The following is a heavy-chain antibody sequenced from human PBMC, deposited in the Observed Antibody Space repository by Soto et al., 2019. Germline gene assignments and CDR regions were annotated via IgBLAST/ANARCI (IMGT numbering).Heavy chain of an antibody. CDR3: AREDMSGTYYFDY. J-gene: IGHJ4*02. V-gene: IGHV4-61*01. CDR2: MYYSGIT. D-gene: IGHD1-26*01. CDR1: GAPVSSETHF. Sequence: PSETLSLTCTVSGAPVSSETHFWTWIRQPPGKGLEWIGYMYYSGITNSNPALKSRVTLSVDRSRNQFSLSLNSVTAADTAVYYCAREDMSGTYYFDYWGPGTQVTAPQ.